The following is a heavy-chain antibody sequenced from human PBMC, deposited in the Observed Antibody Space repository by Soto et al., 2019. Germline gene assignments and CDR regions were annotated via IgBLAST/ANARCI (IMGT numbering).Heavy chain of an antibody. J-gene: IGHJ4*02. Sequence: QVQLVESGGGVVQPGRSLRLSCAASGFTFSSYGMHWVRQAPGKGLEWVAVIWYDGSNTYYADSVKGRFTISRDNSKNTLYLQMNSLRAEDTAVYYCARDGIPYDRSGPHGYWGQGTLVTVSS. CDR2: IWYDGSNT. D-gene: IGHD3-22*01. CDR1: GFTFSSYG. CDR3: ARDGIPYDRSGPHGY. V-gene: IGHV3-33*01.